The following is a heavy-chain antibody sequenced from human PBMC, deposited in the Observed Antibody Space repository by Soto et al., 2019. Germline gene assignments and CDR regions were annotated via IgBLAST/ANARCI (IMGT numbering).Heavy chain of an antibody. Sequence: ASVKVSCKSSGYTFINYYVHWVRQAPGQGLEWMGMINPSGGRTTYPQKFQGRVTMTRDTSKNQFSLKLSSVTAADTAVYFCARDTPPSPGYEVAHFYGMDVWGQGTTVTVSS. J-gene: IGHJ6*02. CDR1: GYTFINYY. V-gene: IGHV1-46*01. D-gene: IGHD3-9*01. CDR3: ARDTPPSPGYEVAHFYGMDV. CDR2: INPSGGRT.